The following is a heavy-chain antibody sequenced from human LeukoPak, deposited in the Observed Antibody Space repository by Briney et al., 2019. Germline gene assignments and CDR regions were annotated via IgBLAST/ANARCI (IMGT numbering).Heavy chain of an antibody. CDR1: GFTLSIYQ. V-gene: IGHV3-21*04. J-gene: IGHJ4*02. Sequence: GGSLRLSCVASGFTLSIYQMNWVRQAPGKGPEWLSYISSRSDDIYYAESLKGRFAISRDNAKNSLFLQMDNLRDEDTGIYFCARGMPTRTFDLGGQGTLVTVSS. CDR3: ARGMPTRTFDL. D-gene: IGHD1-14*01. CDR2: ISSRSDDI.